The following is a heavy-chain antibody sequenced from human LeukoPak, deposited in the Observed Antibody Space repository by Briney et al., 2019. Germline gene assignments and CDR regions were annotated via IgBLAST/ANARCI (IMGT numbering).Heavy chain of an antibody. CDR3: ARGQGTVTTH. CDR1: GGSFSGYY. CDR2: INRSGSA. Sequence: PSETLSLTCAVSGGSFSGYYWTWIRQPPGKGLEWSGEINRSGSANYNPSLMSRVTISLDTSKKHFSLNLSSVTAADTAVYYCARGQGTVTTHWGQGTLVTVSS. V-gene: IGHV4-34*01. D-gene: IGHD4-11*01. J-gene: IGHJ4*02.